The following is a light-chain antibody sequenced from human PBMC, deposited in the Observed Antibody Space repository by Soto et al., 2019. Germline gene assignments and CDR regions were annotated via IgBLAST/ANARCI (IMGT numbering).Light chain of an antibody. V-gene: IGLV1-40*01. J-gene: IGLJ1*01. CDR2: GNS. CDR3: QSFDSSLSGSRV. CDR1: SSNIGAPYD. Sequence: QPVLTQPPSVSGAPGQRVTISCTGSSSNIGAPYDVHWYQQLPGTAPKLLIYGNSNRPSGVPDRFSGSKSGTSASLAITGLQAEDEADYYCQSFDSSLSGSRVFGTGTKVTVL.